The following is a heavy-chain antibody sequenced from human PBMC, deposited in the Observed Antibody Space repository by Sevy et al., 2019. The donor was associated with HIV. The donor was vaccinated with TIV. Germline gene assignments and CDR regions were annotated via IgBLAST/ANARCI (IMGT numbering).Heavy chain of an antibody. CDR3: ARVSSDDFCSGYYIYYYYYGMDV. J-gene: IGHJ6*02. CDR1: GGSISSYY. Sequence: SETLSLTCTVSGGSISSYYWSWIRQPPGKGLEWIGYIYYSGSTNYNPSLKSRVTISVDTSKTQFTLKLSSVTAADTAVYYCARVSSDDFCSGYYIYYYYYGMDVWGQGTTVTVSS. V-gene: IGHV4-59*01. D-gene: IGHD3-3*01. CDR2: IYYSGST.